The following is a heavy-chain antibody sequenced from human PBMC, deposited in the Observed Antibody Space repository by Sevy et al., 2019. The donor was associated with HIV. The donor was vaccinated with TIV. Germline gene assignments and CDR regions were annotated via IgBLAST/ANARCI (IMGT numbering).Heavy chain of an antibody. CDR2: IYPSGIT. J-gene: IGHJ4*02. Sequence: SETLSLTCTASGGSISSYYWSWIRQPAGKGLEWIGRIYPSGITNYNPSLKSRVTMSVDTSKNQFSLNLSSVTAADTAVYYCARGWCRSASCYYDYWGQRTLVTVSS. D-gene: IGHD2-2*01. V-gene: IGHV4-4*07. CDR3: ARGWCRSASCYYDY. CDR1: GGSISSYY.